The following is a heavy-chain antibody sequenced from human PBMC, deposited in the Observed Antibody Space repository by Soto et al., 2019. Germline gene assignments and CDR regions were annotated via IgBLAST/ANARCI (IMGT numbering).Heavy chain of an antibody. V-gene: IGHV4-59*08. Sequence: PSETLSLTCTVSGGSISNYYWSWIRQPPGRGLEWIGHIFYSGSTNYNPALKSRVTISVDTSKSQFSLKLSSVTAADTAVYYCARERITMVRGVIRTGYYYYGMDVWGQGTTVT. J-gene: IGHJ6*02. D-gene: IGHD3-10*01. CDR3: ARERITMVRGVIRTGYYYYGMDV. CDR1: GGSISNYY. CDR2: IFYSGST.